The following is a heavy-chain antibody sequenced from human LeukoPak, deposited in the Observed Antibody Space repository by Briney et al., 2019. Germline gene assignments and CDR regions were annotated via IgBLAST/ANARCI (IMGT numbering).Heavy chain of an antibody. CDR1: GYTFTGFY. CDR3: ARPTHRLTVTTAIDY. D-gene: IGHD4-17*01. J-gene: IGHJ4*02. Sequence: GASVKVSCKPSGYTFTGFYIHWVRQAPGQGLQWMGGINPKNGATKYSQNFRGRVTMTRDTSIDTAYMELSSLTSDDTAIYYCARPTHRLTVTTAIDYWGQGTLVTVSS. V-gene: IGHV1-2*02. CDR2: INPKNGAT.